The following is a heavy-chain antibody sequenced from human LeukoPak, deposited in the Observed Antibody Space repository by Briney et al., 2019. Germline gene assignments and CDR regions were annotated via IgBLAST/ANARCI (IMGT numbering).Heavy chain of an antibody. CDR1: GFIFSNYW. D-gene: IGHD3-10*01. CDR2: IKQDGSEK. CDR3: AKSRNFGYDY. Sequence: PGGSLRLSCAASGFIFSNYWVNWVRQFPGKGLEWVASIKQDGSEKYYVDSVKGRFTISRDNAKNSLYLQMNSLRADDTAMYYCAKSRNFGYDYWGQGTLVTVSS. V-gene: IGHV3-7*05. J-gene: IGHJ4*02.